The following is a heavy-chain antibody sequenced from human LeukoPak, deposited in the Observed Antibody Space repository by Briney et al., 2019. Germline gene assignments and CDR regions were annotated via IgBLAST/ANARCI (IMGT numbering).Heavy chain of an antibody. CDR3: AKDPRVDTAMLYYFDY. CDR1: GFTFSSYG. J-gene: IGHJ4*02. V-gene: IGHV3-30*02. CDR2: IRYDGSNK. Sequence: GGSLRLSCAASGFTFSSYGMHWVRQAPGKGLEWVAFIRYDGSNKYYADSVKGRFTISRDNSKNTPYLQMNSLRAEDTAVYYCAKDPRVDTAMLYYFDYWGQGTLVTVSS. D-gene: IGHD5-18*01.